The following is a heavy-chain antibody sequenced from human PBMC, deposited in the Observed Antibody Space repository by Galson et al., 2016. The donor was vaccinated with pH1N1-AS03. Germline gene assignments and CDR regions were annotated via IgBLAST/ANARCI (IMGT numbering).Heavy chain of an antibody. Sequence: QSGAEVKKPGESLKISCKGSGYRFTNYWIGWVRQMPGKDLEWMGIIYPGNSDSRYNKSFQGQVTISAETSISTVYLQWSSLQASDTAMYYCARPRLNYFDNWGQGTLVTVSS. V-gene: IGHV5-51*03. J-gene: IGHJ4*02. CDR3: ARPRLNYFDN. D-gene: IGHD3-16*01. CDR1: GYRFTNYW. CDR2: IYPGNSDS.